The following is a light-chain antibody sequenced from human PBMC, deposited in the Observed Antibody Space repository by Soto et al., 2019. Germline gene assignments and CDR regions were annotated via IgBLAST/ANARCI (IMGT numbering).Light chain of an antibody. V-gene: IGLV2-8*01. CDR3: CSYAGSNNYD. CDR2: EVS. Sequence: HSVLTQPPSASGSFGQSVTISCTGTSSDVGGYKYVSWYQQHPGKAPKLMIYEVSKRPSGVPDRFSGSKSGNTASLTVSGLQAEDEADYYCCSYAGSNNYDFGSGTKVTVL. J-gene: IGLJ1*01. CDR1: SSDVGGYKY.